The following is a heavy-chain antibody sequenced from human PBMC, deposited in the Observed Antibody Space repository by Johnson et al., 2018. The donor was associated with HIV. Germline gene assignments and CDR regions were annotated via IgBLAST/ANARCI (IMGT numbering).Heavy chain of an antibody. J-gene: IGHJ3*02. D-gene: IGHD5-18*01. Sequence: VHLVESGGGVVRPGGSLRLSCAVSGFTFEDYGISWVRQAPGKGLEWVSDNNWHGGSTGYAGSGKGRFTISRDNAKNSLYLQMNSLRAEDTAVYYCARGGIRGYSYGPGAFDIWGQGTMVTVSS. CDR2: NNWHGGST. CDR3: ARGGIRGYSYGPGAFDI. V-gene: IGHV3-20*04. CDR1: GFTFEDYG.